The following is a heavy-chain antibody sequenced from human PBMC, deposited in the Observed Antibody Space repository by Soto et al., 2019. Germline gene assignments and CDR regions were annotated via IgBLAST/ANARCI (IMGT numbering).Heavy chain of an antibody. J-gene: IGHJ4*02. CDR2: IYNSGNT. Sequence: SETLSLTCTVSGGSISSYYWSWIRQPPGKGLEWIGYIYNSGNTNYNPSLKSRVTLSVDTSKNQFSVKLSSVTAADTAVYYCARGSIWFGAIFDFWGQGALVTVSS. CDR3: ARGSIWFGAIFDF. CDR1: GGSISSYY. V-gene: IGHV4-59*01. D-gene: IGHD3-10*01.